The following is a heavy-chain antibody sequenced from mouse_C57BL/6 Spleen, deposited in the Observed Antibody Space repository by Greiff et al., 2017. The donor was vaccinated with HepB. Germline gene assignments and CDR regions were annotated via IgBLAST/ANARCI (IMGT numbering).Heavy chain of an antibody. J-gene: IGHJ1*03. CDR2: INPNNGGT. Sequence: VQLQQSGPELVKPGASVKIPCKASGYTFTDYNMDWVKQSHGKSLEWIGDINPNNGGTIYNQKFKGKATLTVDKSSSTAYMELRSLTSEDTAVYYCARSRLGRYWYFDVWCTGTTVTVSS. CDR3: ARSRLGRYWYFDV. CDR1: GYTFTDYN. V-gene: IGHV1-18*01. D-gene: IGHD4-1*01.